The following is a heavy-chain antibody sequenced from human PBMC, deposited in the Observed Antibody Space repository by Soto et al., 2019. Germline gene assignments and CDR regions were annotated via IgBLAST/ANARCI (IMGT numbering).Heavy chain of an antibody. CDR2: IRSKANSYAT. CDR3: TRWWSPSGFDY. CDR1: GFTFIGSA. Sequence: PGGSLRLSCASSGFTFIGSAMHWVRQASGKGLEWVGRIRSKANSYATAYAASVKGRFTISRDDSKNTAYLQMNSLKTEDTAVYYCTRWWSPSGFDYWGQGTLVTVSS. D-gene: IGHD2-15*01. V-gene: IGHV3-73*01. J-gene: IGHJ4*02.